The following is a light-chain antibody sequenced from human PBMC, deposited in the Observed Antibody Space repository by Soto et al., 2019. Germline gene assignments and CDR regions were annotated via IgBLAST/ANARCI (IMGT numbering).Light chain of an antibody. J-gene: IGLJ1*01. Sequence: QSALTQTRSMSRSPGQTVTISCTVTSSDVGGYNYVSWYQEQPCKAPKLMIYDVSKRPSGVPDRFSGSKYGNTASLTISGLQAEDEADYYCCSYAGSYSYVSGTGTKVTVL. V-gene: IGLV2-11*01. CDR1: SSDVGGYNY. CDR3: CSYAGSYSYV. CDR2: DVS.